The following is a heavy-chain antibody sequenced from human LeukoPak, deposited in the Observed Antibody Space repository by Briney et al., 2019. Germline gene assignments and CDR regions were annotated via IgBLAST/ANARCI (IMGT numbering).Heavy chain of an antibody. Sequence: GGSLRLSCGASGFTFSDYYMSWIRQAPGKGLEWVSYISGSGIKHYADSVKGRFTISRDNAKNSLYLQMNSLRVEDTAVHYCAREDTGVAFDIWGQGTTVTV. J-gene: IGHJ3*02. CDR1: GFTFSDYY. V-gene: IGHV3-69-1*02. CDR3: AREDTGVAFDI. D-gene: IGHD2-8*01. CDR2: ISGSGIK.